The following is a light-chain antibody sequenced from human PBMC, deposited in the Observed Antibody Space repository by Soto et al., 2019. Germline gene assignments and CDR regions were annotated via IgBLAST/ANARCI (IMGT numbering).Light chain of an antibody. J-gene: IGLJ3*02. CDR2: EGS. Sequence: QSALTQPASVSGSPGQSISISCTGTSSDAGSYNLVSWYQQHPGKAPKLMIYEGSKRPSGVSNRFSGSKSGNTASLTISGLQAEDEAYYYCCSYAGSGTLVFGGGTKVTVL. CDR1: SSDAGSYNL. V-gene: IGLV2-23*01. CDR3: CSYAGSGTLV.